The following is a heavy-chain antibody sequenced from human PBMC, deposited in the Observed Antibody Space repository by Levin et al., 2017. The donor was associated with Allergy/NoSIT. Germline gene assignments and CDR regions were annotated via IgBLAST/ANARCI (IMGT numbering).Heavy chain of an antibody. V-gene: IGHV3-53*01. CDR1: GLTVSRHS. J-gene: IGHJ6*03. CDR3: ARDRRAILASFYYYYMDV. CDR2: THSDGDT. Sequence: GESLKISCAASGLTVSRHSMSWVRQAPGKGLEWVGVTHSDGDTHYADSVKGRFTISRDNSKNTVFLQMNSLRPEDTAVYYCARDRRAILASFYYYYMDVWGKGTSVTVSS. D-gene: IGHD2-2*02.